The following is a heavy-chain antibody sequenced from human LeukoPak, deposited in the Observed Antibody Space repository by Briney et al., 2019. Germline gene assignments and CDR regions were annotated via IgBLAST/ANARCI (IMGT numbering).Heavy chain of an antibody. CDR3: ARAAYYDFWSGYSGGYDY. CDR1: GFTFSSYA. D-gene: IGHD3-3*01. CDR2: ISYDGSNK. Sequence: GRSLRLSCAASGFTFSSYAMHWVRQAPGKGLEWVAVISYDGSNKYYADSVKGRFTISRDNSKNTLYLQMNSLRAEDTAVYYCARAAYYDFWSGYSGGYDYWGQGTLVTVSS. J-gene: IGHJ4*02. V-gene: IGHV3-30-3*01.